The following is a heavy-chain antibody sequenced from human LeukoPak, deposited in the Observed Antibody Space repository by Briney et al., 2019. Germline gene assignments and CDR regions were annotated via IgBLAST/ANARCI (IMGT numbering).Heavy chain of an antibody. CDR1: GFTFSSYA. D-gene: IGHD6-19*01. CDR2: ISASGGST. Sequence: GGSLRLSCEASGFTFSSYAMTWVRQAPGKGLEWVSAISASGGSTHYADSVKGRFTISRDSSKNTLSLQMNSLRAEDTALYYCAKGSSAWYGWFDPWGQGTRVTVSS. V-gene: IGHV3-23*01. CDR3: AKGSSAWYGWFDP. J-gene: IGHJ5*02.